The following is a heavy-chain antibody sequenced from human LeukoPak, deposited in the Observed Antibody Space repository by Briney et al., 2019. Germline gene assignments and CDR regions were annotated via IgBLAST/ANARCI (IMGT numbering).Heavy chain of an antibody. V-gene: IGHV3-23*01. CDR1: GFTFSSYA. J-gene: IGHJ4*02. CDR2: ISDSGDST. CDR3: ARDYGGSSPFDY. D-gene: IGHD4-23*01. Sequence: GGSLRLSCAASGFTFSSYAMSWVRQAPGKGLEWVSAISDSGDSTYYADSVKGRFTISRDNAKNSLYLQMNSLRAEDTAVYYCARDYGGSSPFDYWGQGTLVTVSS.